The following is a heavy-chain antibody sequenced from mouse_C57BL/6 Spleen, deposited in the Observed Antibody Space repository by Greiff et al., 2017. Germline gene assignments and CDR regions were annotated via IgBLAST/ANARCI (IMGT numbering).Heavy chain of an antibody. Sequence: EVKLQESGGGLVKPGGSLKLSCAASGFTFSDYGMHWVRQAPEKGLEWVAYISSGSSTIYYADTVKGRFTISRDNAKNTLFLQMTSLRSEDTAMYYCAREDSHFDYWGQGTTLTVSS. CDR3: AREDSHFDY. J-gene: IGHJ2*01. CDR1: GFTFSDYG. V-gene: IGHV5-17*01. CDR2: ISSGSSTI.